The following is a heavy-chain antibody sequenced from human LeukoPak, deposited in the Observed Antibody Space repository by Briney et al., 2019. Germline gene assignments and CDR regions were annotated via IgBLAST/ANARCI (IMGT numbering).Heavy chain of an antibody. Sequence: TSETLSLTCTVSGGSISSYYWSWIRQPAGKGLEWIGRIYTSGSTNYNPSLKSRVTMSVDTSKNQFSLKLSSVTAADTAVYYCARPFPRYSSSWYNYYYGMDVWGQGTTVTVSS. CDR2: IYTSGST. D-gene: IGHD6-13*01. J-gene: IGHJ6*02. V-gene: IGHV4-4*07. CDR3: ARPFPRYSSSWYNYYYGMDV. CDR1: GGSISSYY.